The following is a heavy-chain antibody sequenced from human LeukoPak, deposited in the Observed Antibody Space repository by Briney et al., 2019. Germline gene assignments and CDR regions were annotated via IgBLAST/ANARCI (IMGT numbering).Heavy chain of an antibody. D-gene: IGHD3-3*01. CDR3: ARAPDFWSGYCDY. J-gene: IGHJ4*02. CDR2: IIPLLGIT. Sequence: SVKVSCKASGDTSGSYAMNWVRQAPGQGLEWVARIIPLLGITNHAQKLQGRVTVTADTSTNTVYMELSSLRPDDTAVYYCARAPDFWSGYCDYWGQGTLVTVSS. V-gene: IGHV1-69*04. CDR1: GDTSGSYA.